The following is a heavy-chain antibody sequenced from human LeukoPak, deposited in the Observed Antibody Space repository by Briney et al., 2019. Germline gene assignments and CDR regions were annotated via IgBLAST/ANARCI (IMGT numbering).Heavy chain of an antibody. Sequence: SETLSLTCAVYGGSFSGYYWSWIRQPPGKGLEWIGEINHSGSTNYNPSLKSRVTISVDPSKNQFSLKLSSVTAADTAVYYCERGPLSGLPGYFDWLLLGYFDYWGQGTLVTVSS. CDR1: GGSFSGYY. CDR3: ERGPLSGLPGYFDWLLLGYFDY. V-gene: IGHV4-34*01. D-gene: IGHD3-9*01. CDR2: INHSGST. J-gene: IGHJ4*02.